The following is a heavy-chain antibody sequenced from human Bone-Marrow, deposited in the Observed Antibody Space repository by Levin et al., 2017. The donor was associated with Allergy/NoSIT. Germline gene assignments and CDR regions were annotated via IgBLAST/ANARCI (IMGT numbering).Heavy chain of an antibody. V-gene: IGHV1-69*01. CDR2: IVPILDSA. D-gene: IGHD4-11*01. CDR1: GGAFSSYA. J-gene: IGHJ4*02. Sequence: RGESLKISCKVSGGAFSSYAISWVRQAPGHGLEWMGAIVPILDSAHYAHDFQGRVTLTAHDPTTTAYMYLSSLRPEDTAVYYCARLLGDSIYDLSWGQGTLVTVSS. CDR3: ARLLGDSIYDLS.